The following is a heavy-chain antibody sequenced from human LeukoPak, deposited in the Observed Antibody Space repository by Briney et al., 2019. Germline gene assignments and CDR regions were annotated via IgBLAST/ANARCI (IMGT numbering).Heavy chain of an antibody. Sequence: GGSLRLSCAASGFTFSSYSMNWVRQAPGKGLEWVSSISSSSSYIYYADSVKGRFTISRDNAKNSLYLQMNSPRAEDTAVYYCARDVPYYYESSGYYSLGFDIWGQGTMVTVSS. J-gene: IGHJ3*02. V-gene: IGHV3-21*01. CDR2: ISSSSSYI. CDR1: GFTFSSYS. CDR3: ARDVPYYYESSGYYSLGFDI. D-gene: IGHD3-22*01.